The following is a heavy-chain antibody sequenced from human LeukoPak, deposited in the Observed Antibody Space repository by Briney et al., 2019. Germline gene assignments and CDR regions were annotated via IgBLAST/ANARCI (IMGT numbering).Heavy chain of an antibody. CDR3: ARDGVLLWFGELDY. V-gene: IGHV4-59*12. CDR2: IYYSGST. D-gene: IGHD3-10*01. J-gene: IGHJ4*02. CDR1: GGSISSYY. Sequence: SETLSLTCTVSGGSISSYYWSWIRQPPGKGLEWIGYIYYSGSTNYNPSLKSRVTMSVDTSKNQFSLKLSSVTAADTAVYYCARDGVLLWFGELDYWGQGTLVTVSS.